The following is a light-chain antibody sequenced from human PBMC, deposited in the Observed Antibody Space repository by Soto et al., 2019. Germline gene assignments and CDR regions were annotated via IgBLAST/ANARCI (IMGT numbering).Light chain of an antibody. J-gene: IGKJ3*01. V-gene: IGKV3-20*01. CDR2: GAS. CDR3: QQYASSPRIT. CDR1: QSVSSSY. Sequence: EIVLTQSPGTLSLSPGERATLSCRASQSVSSSYLAWYQQKPGQAPRLLMYGASSRATGIPDRFSGSGSGTDFTLTISRLEPEDFAVYYCQQYASSPRITFGPGTKVDIK.